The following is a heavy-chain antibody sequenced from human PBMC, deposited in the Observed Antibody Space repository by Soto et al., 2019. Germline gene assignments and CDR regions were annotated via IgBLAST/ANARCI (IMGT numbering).Heavy chain of an antibody. CDR3: ARGGYSSSWLRFDP. Sequence: PGGSLRLSCAASGFTFSSYSMNWVRQAPGKGLEWVSSISSSSSYIYYADSVKGRFTISRDNAKNSLYPQMNSLRAEDTAVYYCARGGYSSSWLRFDPWGQGTLVTVSS. J-gene: IGHJ5*02. CDR2: ISSSSSYI. CDR1: GFTFSSYS. V-gene: IGHV3-21*01. D-gene: IGHD6-13*01.